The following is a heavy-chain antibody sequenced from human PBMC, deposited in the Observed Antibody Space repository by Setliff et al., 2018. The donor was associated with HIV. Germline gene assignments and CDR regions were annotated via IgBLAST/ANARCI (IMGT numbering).Heavy chain of an antibody. V-gene: IGHV4-59*11. CDR3: ARYSTLTTNFDY. D-gene: IGHD4-17*01. Sequence: SETLSLTCTVSGGSISSHYWSWIRQPPGKGLEWIGGIYYSGSTNYNPSLKSRVTISVDTSKNQFSLKLSSVTAADTAVYYCARYSTLTTNFDYWGQGTLVTVSS. J-gene: IGHJ4*02. CDR1: GGSISSHY. CDR2: IYYSGST.